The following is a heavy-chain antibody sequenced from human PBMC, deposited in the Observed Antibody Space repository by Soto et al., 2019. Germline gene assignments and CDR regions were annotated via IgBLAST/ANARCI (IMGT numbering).Heavy chain of an antibody. V-gene: IGHV1-18*01. CDR1: GYTFTSYG. D-gene: IGHD2-2*01. J-gene: IGHJ5*02. CDR2: ISASNGNT. CDR3: ARVEAAMSGRWFDP. Sequence: GASVKVSCKASGYTFTSYGISWVRQAPGQGLEWMGWISASNGNTNYAQKLQGRVTMTTDTYTSTAYLELRSLRSDDTAVYYCARVEAAMSGRWFDPWGQGTLVTVSS.